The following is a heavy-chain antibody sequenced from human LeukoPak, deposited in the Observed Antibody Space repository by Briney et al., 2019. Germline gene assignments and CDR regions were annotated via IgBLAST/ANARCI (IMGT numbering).Heavy chain of an antibody. CDR1: GGSISSGSYY. Sequence: SQTLSLTCTVSGGSISSGSYYWRWVRQPAGTGLEWIGRIYTSGSTNYNPSLKSRVTISVDTSKNQFSLKLSSVTAADTAVYYCASRSSSWYSYYFDYWGQGTLVTVSS. CDR3: ASRSSSWYSYYFDY. D-gene: IGHD6-13*01. J-gene: IGHJ4*02. CDR2: IYTSGST. V-gene: IGHV4-61*02.